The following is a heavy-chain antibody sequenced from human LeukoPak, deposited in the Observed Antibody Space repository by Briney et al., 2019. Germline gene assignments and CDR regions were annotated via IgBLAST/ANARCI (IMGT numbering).Heavy chain of an antibody. V-gene: IGHV4-31*03. Sequence: SQTLSLTCTVSGGSISSGGYYWSWIRQHPGKGLEWIGYIYYSGSTYYNPSLKSRVTISVDTSKNQFSLKLSSVTAADTAVYYCARDIPAGIAVAGDAFDIWGQGTMVTVSS. D-gene: IGHD6-19*01. J-gene: IGHJ3*02. CDR2: IYYSGST. CDR1: GGSISSGGYY. CDR3: ARDIPAGIAVAGDAFDI.